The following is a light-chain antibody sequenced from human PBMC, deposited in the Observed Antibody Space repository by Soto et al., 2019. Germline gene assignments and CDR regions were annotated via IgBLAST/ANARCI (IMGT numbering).Light chain of an antibody. V-gene: IGKV1-17*01. Sequence: DIQMTQSPSSLSASVGDTVTITCRASQGIRNDLGWFQQKPGQAPQRLIYAVSTLQSGVPSRFSGSGSGTDFTLTISCLQSEDFATYYCQQYYSYPLTFGQGTKVEIK. J-gene: IGKJ1*01. CDR1: QGIRND. CDR3: QQYYSYPLT. CDR2: AVS.